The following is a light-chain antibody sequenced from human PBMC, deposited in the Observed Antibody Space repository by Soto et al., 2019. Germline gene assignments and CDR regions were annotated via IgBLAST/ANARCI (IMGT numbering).Light chain of an antibody. V-gene: IGLV1-44*01. CDR3: AAWDGSLNGVL. CDR2: SNN. Sequence: QSVLTQPPSASGTPGQRVTISCSGSSSNIGTNTVNWYQQLPGSSPKFLIYSNNQRPSGVPDRFSGSKSGTSASLAISGLQPDDEADYYCAAWDGSLNGVLFVGGTKLTVL. CDR1: SSNIGTNT. J-gene: IGLJ2*01.